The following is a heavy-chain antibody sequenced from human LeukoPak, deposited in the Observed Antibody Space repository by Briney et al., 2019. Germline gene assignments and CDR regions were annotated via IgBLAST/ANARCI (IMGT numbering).Heavy chain of an antibody. CDR2: ISGSGGST. CDR3: AKYYGSGSYWGRGPFDY. V-gene: IGHV3-23*01. J-gene: IGHJ4*02. CDR1: GFTFSSYA. Sequence: GGSLRPSCAASGFTFSSYAMSWVRQAPGKGLEWVSAISGSGGSTYYADSVKGRFTISRDNSKNTLYLQMNSLRAEDTAVYYCAKYYGSGSYWGRGPFDYWGQGTLVTVSS. D-gene: IGHD3-10*01.